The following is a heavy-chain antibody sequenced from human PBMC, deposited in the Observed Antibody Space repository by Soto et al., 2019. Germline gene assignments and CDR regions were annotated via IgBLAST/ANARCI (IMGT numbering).Heavy chain of an antibody. Sequence: SETLSLTCTVSGGSISSSSYYWGWIRQPPGKGLEWIGSIFYSGSTYYNPSLKSRVTISVDTSKNQFSLKLTSVTAADTAVYYCARDWMGILITMIVVVITRFDYWGQGTLVTVSS. J-gene: IGHJ4*02. CDR2: IFYSGST. CDR1: GGSISSSSYY. D-gene: IGHD3-22*01. V-gene: IGHV4-39*02. CDR3: ARDWMGILITMIVVVITRFDY.